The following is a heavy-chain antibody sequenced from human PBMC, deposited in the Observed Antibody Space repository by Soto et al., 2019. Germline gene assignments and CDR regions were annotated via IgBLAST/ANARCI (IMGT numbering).Heavy chain of an antibody. D-gene: IGHD3-22*01. CDR2: INAGNGNT. Sequence: QVQLVQSGAEVKKPGASVKVSCKASGYTFTSYAIHWVRQAPGQGLEWMGWINAGNGNTKSSQKFQGRVTITRDTSASPAFMELSSLRSEDTSVYYCARGDYYDIHDYWGQGTLVTVSS. CDR3: ARGDYYDIHDY. V-gene: IGHV1-3*01. J-gene: IGHJ4*02. CDR1: GYTFTSYA.